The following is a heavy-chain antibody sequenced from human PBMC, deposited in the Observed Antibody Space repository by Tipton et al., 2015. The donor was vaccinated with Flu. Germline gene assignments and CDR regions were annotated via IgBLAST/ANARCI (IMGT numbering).Heavy chain of an antibody. D-gene: IGHD1-26*01. Sequence: TLSLTCTVSGGSISSYYWSWIRQPPGKGLEWIGYIYYSGSTYYNPSLKSRVTISVDTSKNQFSLKLSSVTAADTAVYYCAGREGMDVWGQGTTVTVSS. V-gene: IGHV4-59*06. CDR3: AGREGMDV. CDR2: IYYSGST. CDR1: GGSISSYY. J-gene: IGHJ6*02.